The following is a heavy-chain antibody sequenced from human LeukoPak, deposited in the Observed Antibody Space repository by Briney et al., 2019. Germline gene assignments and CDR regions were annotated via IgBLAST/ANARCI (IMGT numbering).Heavy chain of an antibody. D-gene: IGHD1-7*01. CDR1: GGSFSNYY. CDR3: ARRWNYGRNYYIDV. Sequence: SETLSLTCSVYGGSFSNYYWSWIRQPPGKGLEWIGEINDSGRTNYNPSLMSRVTVSVDTSKNQFSLRLTSVTATDTAVYYCARRWNYGRNYYIDVWGKGATVSVSS. J-gene: IGHJ6*03. CDR2: INDSGRT. V-gene: IGHV4-34*01.